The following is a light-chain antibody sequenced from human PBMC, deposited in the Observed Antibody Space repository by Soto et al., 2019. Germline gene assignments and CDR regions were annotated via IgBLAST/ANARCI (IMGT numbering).Light chain of an antibody. Sequence: ETVLTQSPVTLSLSPGERATLSCRASQSVSSSYLAWYQQRPGQAPRLLIYGASSRATGIPDRFSGSGSGTEFTLTISRLEPEDFAVYYCQQYGSSSWTFGQGTKVDIK. J-gene: IGKJ1*01. CDR1: QSVSSSY. CDR2: GAS. CDR3: QQYGSSSWT. V-gene: IGKV3-20*01.